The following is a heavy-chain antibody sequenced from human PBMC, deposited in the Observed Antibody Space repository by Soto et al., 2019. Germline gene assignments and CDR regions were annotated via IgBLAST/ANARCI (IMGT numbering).Heavy chain of an antibody. D-gene: IGHD3-22*01. Sequence: QVQLVQSGAEVKKPGSSVKVSCKASGGTFSSYAISWVRQAPGQGLEWMGGIIPIFGTANYAQKFQGSVTITADESTSTAYMELSSLRSEDTAVYYCARVESAYFDSSGYYWFDPWGQGTLVTVSS. CDR2: IIPIFGTA. V-gene: IGHV1-69*01. CDR1: GGTFSSYA. J-gene: IGHJ5*02. CDR3: ARVESAYFDSSGYYWFDP.